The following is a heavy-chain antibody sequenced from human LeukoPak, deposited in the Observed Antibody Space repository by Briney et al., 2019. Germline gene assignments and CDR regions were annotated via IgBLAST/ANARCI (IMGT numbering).Heavy chain of an antibody. V-gene: IGHV1-3*01. J-gene: IGHJ4*02. CDR2: INAGNGNT. D-gene: IGHD3-10*01. CDR1: GYTFTGYY. CDR3: ARDSVLLWFGELGY. Sequence: ASVKVSCKASGYTFTGYYMHWVRQAPGQRLEWMGWINAGNGNTKYSQKFQGRVTITRDTSASTAYMELSSLRSEDTAVYYCARDSVLLWFGELGYWGQGTLVTVSS.